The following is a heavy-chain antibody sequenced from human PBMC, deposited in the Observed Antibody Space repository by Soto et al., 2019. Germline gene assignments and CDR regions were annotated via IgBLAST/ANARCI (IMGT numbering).Heavy chain of an antibody. CDR3: AKDNYYGVGLGDYRGMDV. V-gene: IGHV3-30*18. CDR1: GFTFSTYG. D-gene: IGHD3-10*01. J-gene: IGHJ6*02. Sequence: QVQLVESGGGVVQPGTSLRLSCAASGFTFSTYGMHWVRQAPGKGLEWVAVISYDGSNKYYADSVKGRLTISRDNYRNTLDLQMNSLRVEDTAVYYCAKDNYYGVGLGDYRGMDVWGQGTTVTVSS. CDR2: ISYDGSNK.